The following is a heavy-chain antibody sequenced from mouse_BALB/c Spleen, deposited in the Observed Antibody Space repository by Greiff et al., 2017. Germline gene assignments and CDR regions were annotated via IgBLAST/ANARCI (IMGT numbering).Heavy chain of an antibody. CDR2: ISIYYDNT. J-gene: IGHJ4*01. CDR3: ASLGEDAMDY. Sequence: VQLQQSGPELVRPGESVKISCKGSGYTFTDYAMHWVKQSHAKSLEWIGVISIYYDNTNYNQKFKGKATMTVDKSSSTAYMELARLTSEDSAIYYCASLGEDAMDYWGQGTSVTVSS. CDR1: GYTFTDYA. D-gene: IGHD3-3*01. V-gene: IGHV1-67*01.